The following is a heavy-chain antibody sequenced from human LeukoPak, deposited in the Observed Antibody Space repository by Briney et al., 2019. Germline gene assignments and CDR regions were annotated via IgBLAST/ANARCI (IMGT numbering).Heavy chain of an antibody. CDR1: GFTFSSYA. CDR2: ISYDGSNK. J-gene: IGHJ3*02. V-gene: IGHV3-30*04. D-gene: IGHD3-10*01. CDR3: ARGKNGSGSYFGAFDI. Sequence: PGGSLRLSFAASGFTFSSYAMQWVRQAPGEGLEWVAVISYDGSNKYYADSVKGRFTISRDNSKNTLYLQMNSLRAEDTAVYYCARGKNGSGSYFGAFDIWGQGTMVTVSS.